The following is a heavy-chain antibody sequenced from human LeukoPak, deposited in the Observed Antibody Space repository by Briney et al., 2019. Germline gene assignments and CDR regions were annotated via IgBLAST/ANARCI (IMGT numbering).Heavy chain of an antibody. CDR1: GCTFSSYG. CDR2: ISYDGSNK. CDR3: AKGRGNYDYVWGIDNWFDP. J-gene: IGHJ5*02. Sequence: GRSLRLSCAASGCTFSSYGMHWVRQAPGKGLEWVAVISYDGSNKYYADSVKGRFTISRDNSKNTLYLQMNSLRAEDTAVYYCAKGRGNYDYVWGIDNWFDPWGQGTLVTVSS. D-gene: IGHD3-16*01. V-gene: IGHV3-30*18.